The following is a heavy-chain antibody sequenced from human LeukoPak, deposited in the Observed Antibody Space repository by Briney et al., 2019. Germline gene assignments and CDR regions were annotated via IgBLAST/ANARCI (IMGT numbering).Heavy chain of an antibody. J-gene: IGHJ4*02. CDR3: ARDSAIAVAGTDY. CDR1: GYTFTSYY. V-gene: IGHV1-46*01. CDR2: INPSGGST. D-gene: IGHD6-19*01. Sequence: ASVKVSCKASGYTFTSYYMHWVRQAPGQGLEWMGIINPSGGSTSYAQKFQGRVTMTRDTSTSTAYMELRSLRSGDTAVYYCARDSAIAVAGTDYWGQGTLVTVSS.